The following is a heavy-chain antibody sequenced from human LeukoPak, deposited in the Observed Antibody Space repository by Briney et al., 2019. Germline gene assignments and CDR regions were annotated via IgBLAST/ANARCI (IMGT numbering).Heavy chain of an antibody. CDR2: IYYSGST. Sequence: PSETLSLTCTVSGGSISTYYWSWIRQPPGKGLEWIGYIYYSGSTNYNPSLKSRVTISVDTSKNQFSLKLSSVTAADTAVYYCARRTLNCSGGSCYRLFDYWGQGTLVTVSS. V-gene: IGHV4-59*08. CDR3: ARRTLNCSGGSCYRLFDY. D-gene: IGHD2-15*01. J-gene: IGHJ4*02. CDR1: GGSISTYY.